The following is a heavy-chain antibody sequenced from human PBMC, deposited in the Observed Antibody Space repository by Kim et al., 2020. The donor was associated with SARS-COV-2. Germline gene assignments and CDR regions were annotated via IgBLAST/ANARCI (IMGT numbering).Heavy chain of an antibody. J-gene: IGHJ5*02. CDR2: INSDGSST. CDR1: GFTFSSYW. D-gene: IGHD4-17*01. CDR3: ARASTVTTRGLKFDP. Sequence: GGSLRLSCTASGFTFSSYWMHWVRQAPGKGLVWVSRINSDGSSTSYADSVKGRFTISRDNAKNTLYLQMNSLRAEDTAVYYCARASTVTTRGLKFDPWGQGTLVTVSS. V-gene: IGHV3-74*01.